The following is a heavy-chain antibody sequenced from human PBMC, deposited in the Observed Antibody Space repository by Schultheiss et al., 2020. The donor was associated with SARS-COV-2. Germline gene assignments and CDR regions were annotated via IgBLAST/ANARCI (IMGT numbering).Heavy chain of an antibody. CDR3: AKYRGWYARPPLLFDY. J-gene: IGHJ4*02. CDR1: GYTFTSFS. V-gene: IGHV1-18*04. D-gene: IGHD6-19*01. Sequence: ASVKVSCKTSGYTFTSFSINWVRQAPGQGLEWMGWVNPYNGNTIYAQKFQGTVTITADESTSTAYMELRSLRSDDTAVYYCAKYRGWYARPPLLFDYWGQGILVTVSS. CDR2: VNPYNGNT.